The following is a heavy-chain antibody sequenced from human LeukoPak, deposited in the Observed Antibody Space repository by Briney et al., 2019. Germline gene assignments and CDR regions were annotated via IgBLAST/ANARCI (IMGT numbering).Heavy chain of an antibody. D-gene: IGHD5-18*01. J-gene: IGHJ5*02. CDR3: AKGAGGFSYYNWFDP. CDR2: IIPIFGTA. CDR1: GGTFISYA. V-gene: IGHV1-69*13. Sequence: ASVKVSCKASGGTFISYAISWVRQAPGQGLEWMGGIIPIFGTANYAQKFQGRVTITADESTSTAYMELSSLRSEDTAIYYCAKGAGGFSYYNWFDPWGQGTLVTVSS.